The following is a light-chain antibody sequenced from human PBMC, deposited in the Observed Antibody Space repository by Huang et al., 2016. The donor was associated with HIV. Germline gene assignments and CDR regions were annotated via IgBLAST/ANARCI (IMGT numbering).Light chain of an antibody. CDR2: QVS. Sequence: VVLTQSPLYLSVTLGQPASISCRSSQSLIHSNGNTYLNWFQQRPGQSPRLLISQVSRRDSGVPDRFRGSVSGTDFTLKISRVEAEDVGVYYCMQGTHLFTFGGGTRVDIK. CDR1: QSLIHSNGNTY. J-gene: IGKJ4*01. CDR3: MQGTHLFT. V-gene: IGKV2-30*02.